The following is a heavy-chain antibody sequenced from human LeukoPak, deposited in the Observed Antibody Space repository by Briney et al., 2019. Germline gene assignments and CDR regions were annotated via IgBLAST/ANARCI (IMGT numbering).Heavy chain of an antibody. V-gene: IGHV4-59*08. CDR1: GGSISNYY. J-gene: IGHJ4*02. D-gene: IGHD2-15*01. CDR3: ARLPYCSGGSCRDY. CDR2: IYYSGST. Sequence: PSETLSLTCTVSGGSISNYYWNWIRQPPGKGLEWIGYIYYSGSTNYNPSLKSRVTISVDTSKNQFSLKLSSVTAADTAVYYCARLPYCSGGSCRDYWGQGTLVTVSS.